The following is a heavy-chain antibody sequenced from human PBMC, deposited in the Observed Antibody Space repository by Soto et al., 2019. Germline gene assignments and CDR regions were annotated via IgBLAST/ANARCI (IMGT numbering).Heavy chain of an antibody. J-gene: IGHJ5*01. CDR2: VVYSRRS. D-gene: IGHD2-2*01. CDR3: TGKSFCPAAASFGRSNWLEA. CDR1: VVSINSPGHY. Sequence: PSKTLSLTGTFSVVSINSPGHYCGWFRQPPWKGLEWIGSVVYSRRSYSTPSLKSRVTISIDTSKNQFSLSLTSVTASDTPVYFCTGKSFCPAAASFGRSNWLEAWDPGTLVNVSS. V-gene: IGHV4-39*01.